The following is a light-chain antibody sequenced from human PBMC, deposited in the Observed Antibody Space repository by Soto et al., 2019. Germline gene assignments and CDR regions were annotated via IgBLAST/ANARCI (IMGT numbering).Light chain of an antibody. J-gene: IGLJ2*01. V-gene: IGLV2-14*01. CDR2: DVT. Sequence: HSALTQPASVSGSPGQSIAISCTGTSSDIGAYNYVSWYQQYPGKAPKLIIFDVTNRPSGVSNRFSGSKSGDTASLTISGLQAEDEADYYCSSYTTTNTQVFGGGTKVTVL. CDR3: SSYTTTNTQV. CDR1: SSDIGAYNY.